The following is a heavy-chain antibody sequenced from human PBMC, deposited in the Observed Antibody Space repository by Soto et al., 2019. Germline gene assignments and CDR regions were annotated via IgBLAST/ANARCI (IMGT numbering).Heavy chain of an antibody. V-gene: IGHV3-33*01. D-gene: IGHD6-19*01. CDR2: IWNDASHK. CDR1: GFTFSRYG. Sequence: GGSLRLSCAASGFTFSRYGMHWVRQAPGKGLEWVAVIWNDASHKYYADSVKGRFTISRDNSKNTLYLQMNSLRAEDTAVYYCARLGSGWCADYWGQGTPVTVSS. CDR3: ARLGSGWCADY. J-gene: IGHJ4*02.